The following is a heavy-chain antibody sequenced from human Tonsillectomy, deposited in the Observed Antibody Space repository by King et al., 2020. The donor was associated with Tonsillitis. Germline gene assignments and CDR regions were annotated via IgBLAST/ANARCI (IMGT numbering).Heavy chain of an antibody. V-gene: IGHV2-26*01. J-gene: IGHJ6*02. CDR1: GFSLSNARMS. CDR3: ARVTTVTKSYYYYGMDV. D-gene: IGHD4-17*01. Sequence: VTLKESGPVLVKPTETLMLTCTVSGFSLSNARMSVSWIRQPPGKALEWLAHIFSSDEKSYSTSLKSRLTISKDTSKSQVVLTMTNMDPVDTTTYYCARVTTVTKSYYYYGMDVRGQGTTVIVSS. CDR2: IFSSDEK.